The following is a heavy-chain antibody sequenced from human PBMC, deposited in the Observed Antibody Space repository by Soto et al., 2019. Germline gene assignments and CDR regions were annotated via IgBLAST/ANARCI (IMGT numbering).Heavy chain of an antibody. Sequence: QVQMVQSGAEVKKPGSSVKVSCKASGDTFSFYTINWVRQAPGLGLEWMGRVNPILSMSNYAQKFQGRVTMTADKPISKAYMELRSLRSEDTAFYYCATSYGSGYRAFDYWGQGALVTVSS. V-gene: IGHV1-69*02. CDR2: VNPILSMS. D-gene: IGHD3-10*01. CDR3: ATSYGSGYRAFDY. J-gene: IGHJ4*02. CDR1: GDTFSFYT.